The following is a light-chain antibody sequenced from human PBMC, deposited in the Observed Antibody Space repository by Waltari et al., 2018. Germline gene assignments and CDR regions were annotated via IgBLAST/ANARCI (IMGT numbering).Light chain of an antibody. CDR3: SSYTGSGTFVV. CDR2: EVS. CDR1: TIDVGGYDL. J-gene: IGLJ2*01. Sequence: QSALTQPASVSGSPGQSITISCPGTTIDVGGYDLFSWYQQHPGKVPKPLIYEVSKWPSGVSYRFSGSKSGNTASLTISGLQTEDEADYYCSSYTGSGTFVVFGGGTKLTVL. V-gene: IGLV2-23*02.